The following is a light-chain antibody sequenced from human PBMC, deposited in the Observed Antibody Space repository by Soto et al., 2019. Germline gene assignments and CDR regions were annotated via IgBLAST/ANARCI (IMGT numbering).Light chain of an antibody. CDR2: EVN. V-gene: IGLV2-23*02. J-gene: IGLJ3*02. CDR3: YSYEGGRV. Sequence: QSALTQPASVPGSPGQSITISCTGTISNVGSYNLVSWYQQHPGKAPKLIIYEVNKRPSGVSNRFSGSKSGNTASLTISGLQTEDEADYYCYSYEGGRVFGGGTKLTVL. CDR1: ISNVGSYNL.